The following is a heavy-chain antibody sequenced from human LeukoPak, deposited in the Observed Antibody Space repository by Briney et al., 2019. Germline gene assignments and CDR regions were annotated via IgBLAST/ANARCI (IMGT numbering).Heavy chain of an antibody. J-gene: IGHJ6*02. CDR3: ARDRGLDYGDYEGKNYGMDV. CDR1: GGSISDYY. Sequence: SETLSLTCTVFGGSISDYYWNWIRQSPGEGLEWIGSIYYSGNTKYNPSLKSRVTISVDTSKIQFSLKLRSVTAADTAVYYCARDRGLDYGDYEGKNYGMDVWGQGTTVTVSS. D-gene: IGHD4-17*01. CDR2: IYYSGNT. V-gene: IGHV4-59*01.